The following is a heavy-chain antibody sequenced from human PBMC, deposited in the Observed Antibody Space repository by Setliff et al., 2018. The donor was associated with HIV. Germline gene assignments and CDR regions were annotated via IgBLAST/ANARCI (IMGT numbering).Heavy chain of an antibody. Sequence: GASVKVSCKASGYTYTDYGISWVRQAPGQGLEWMGWINTYNGNTDLAQKVRGRVTLTTDQSTKTVYMELRSLRSDDTAVYYCARDPGYKSSWYGAFDIWGQGTMVTVSS. V-gene: IGHV1-18*01. J-gene: IGHJ3*02. CDR1: GYTYTDYG. CDR2: INTYNGNT. CDR3: ARDPGYKSSWYGAFDI. D-gene: IGHD6-13*01.